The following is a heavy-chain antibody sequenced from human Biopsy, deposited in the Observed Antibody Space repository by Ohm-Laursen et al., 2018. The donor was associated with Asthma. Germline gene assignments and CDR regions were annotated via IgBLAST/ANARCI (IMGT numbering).Heavy chain of an antibody. V-gene: IGHV4-39*01. CDR2: ISYTGSA. CDR1: GGSMSSSSYY. CDR3: ARLWEEVDC. J-gene: IGHJ4*02. Sequence: SETLSLTCTVSGGSMSSSSYYWGWTRQPPGKGLEWMGSISYTGSAYHNPSLKSRVTISLDTSNNQFSLRLSSVTAADTAVYYCARLWEEVDCWGQGTLVTVSS. D-gene: IGHD1-26*01.